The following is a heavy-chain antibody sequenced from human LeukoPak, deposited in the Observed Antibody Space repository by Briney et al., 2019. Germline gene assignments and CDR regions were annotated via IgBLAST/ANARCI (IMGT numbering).Heavy chain of an antibody. CDR2: IYHSGST. J-gene: IGHJ4*02. CDR1: GYSISSGYY. V-gene: IGHV4-38-2*02. Sequence: SETLSLTCTVSGYSISSGYYWGWIRQPPGKGLEWIGSIYHSGSTYYNPSLKSRVTISVDTSKNQFSLKLSSVTAADTAVYYCARLNDYWGQGTLVTVSS. CDR3: ARLNDY.